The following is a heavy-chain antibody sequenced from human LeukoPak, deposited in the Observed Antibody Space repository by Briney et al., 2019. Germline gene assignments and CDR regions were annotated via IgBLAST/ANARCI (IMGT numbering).Heavy chain of an antibody. V-gene: IGHV4-39*01. J-gene: IGHJ4*02. Sequence: SETLSLTCTVSGGSISTSDYNWGCIRQPPGKGLEWIGNINYSGNTYYNPSLKSRVTISVDTSKNQFSLKLSSVTAADTAVYYCARTGMVGAADYWGQGTLVTVSS. CDR1: GGSISTSDYN. CDR2: INYSGNT. CDR3: ARTGMVGAADY. D-gene: IGHD2-15*01.